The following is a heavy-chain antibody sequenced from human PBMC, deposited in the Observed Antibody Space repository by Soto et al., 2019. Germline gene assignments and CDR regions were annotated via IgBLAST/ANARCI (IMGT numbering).Heavy chain of an antibody. CDR1: GYTFTSYG. J-gene: IGHJ4*02. CDR3: AGGGIARSQDY. CDR2: ISAYNGNT. D-gene: IGHD6-13*01. Sequence: QVQLVQSGAEVKKPGASVKVSCKASGYTFTSYGISWVRQAPGQGLEWMGWISAYNGNTNYAQKLQGRVTMTTDTPQSTAYMGLRSLGCDDTAVYCCAGGGIARSQDYWGQGTLVTVAS. V-gene: IGHV1-18*01.